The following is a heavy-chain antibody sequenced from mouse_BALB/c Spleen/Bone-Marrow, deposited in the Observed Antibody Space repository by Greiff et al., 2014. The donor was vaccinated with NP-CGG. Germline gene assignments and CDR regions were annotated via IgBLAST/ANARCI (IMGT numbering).Heavy chain of an antibody. CDR2: INPSTGYT. Sequence: VQLQQSGAELAKPGASVKMSCKASGYTFTSYWMHWVKQRPGQGLEWIGYINPSTGYTEYNQKFRDKATLTADKSSSTAYMQLSSLTSEDSAVYYCARRAYGCSYGFAYWGQGTLVTVSA. CDR1: GYTFTSYW. D-gene: IGHD1-1*01. CDR3: ARRAYGCSYGFAY. V-gene: IGHV1-7*01. J-gene: IGHJ3*01.